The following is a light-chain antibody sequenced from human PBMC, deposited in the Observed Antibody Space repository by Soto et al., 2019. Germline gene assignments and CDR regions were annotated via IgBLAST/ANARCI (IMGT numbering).Light chain of an antibody. CDR3: QQRSNSELT. Sequence: EIVLTQSPGTLSLSPGERATLSCRASQSVSSSYLAWYQQKPGQAPRLLIYDASNRATGIPARFSGSGSGTDFTLTISSLEPEDFAVYYCQQRSNSELTFGGRTKVEIK. CDR1: QSVSSSY. J-gene: IGKJ4*01. CDR2: DAS. V-gene: IGKV3-11*01.